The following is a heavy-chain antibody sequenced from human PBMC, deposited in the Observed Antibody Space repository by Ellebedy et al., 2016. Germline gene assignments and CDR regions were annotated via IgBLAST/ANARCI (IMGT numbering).Heavy chain of an antibody. CDR2: IKEDGSLK. Sequence: GGSLRLSCAASGFTFSVNWMSWVRQAPGKGLELVAKIKEDGSLKFYVDAVKGRFTSSRDNSKNIVYLQMNSLGAEDTATYYCAGGLDPAQSGLHFWGQGTTVTVS. V-gene: IGHV3-7*03. CDR1: GFTFSVNW. J-gene: IGHJ6*02. CDR3: AGGLDPAQSGLHF. D-gene: IGHD1-1*01.